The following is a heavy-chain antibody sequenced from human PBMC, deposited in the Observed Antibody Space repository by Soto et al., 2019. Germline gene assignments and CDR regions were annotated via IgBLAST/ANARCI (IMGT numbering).Heavy chain of an antibody. CDR3: ARGATVTTRGGWFDP. D-gene: IGHD4-4*01. J-gene: IGHJ5*02. Sequence: SETLSLTCAVYGGSLSGYYWSWIRQPPGKGLEWIGEINHSGSTNYNPSLKSRVTISVDTSKNQFSLKLSSVTAADTAVYYCARGATVTTRGGWFDPWGQGTLVTVSS. V-gene: IGHV4-34*01. CDR2: INHSGST. CDR1: GGSLSGYY.